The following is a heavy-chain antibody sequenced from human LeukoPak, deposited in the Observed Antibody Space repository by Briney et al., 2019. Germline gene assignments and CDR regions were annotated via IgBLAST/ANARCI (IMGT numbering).Heavy chain of an antibody. CDR2: ISDDGRHN. CDR1: GFTFSTYA. Sequence: GGSLRLSCAASGFTFSTYAMNWVRQAPGKRLEWVAVISDDGRHNYYADSVKGRFTISRDNSKSTLYLQMNSLRAEDTAVYYCARGRPWFRGAEFDYWGQGTLVTVSS. J-gene: IGHJ4*02. CDR3: ARGRPWFRGAEFDY. D-gene: IGHD3-22*01. V-gene: IGHV3-30*04.